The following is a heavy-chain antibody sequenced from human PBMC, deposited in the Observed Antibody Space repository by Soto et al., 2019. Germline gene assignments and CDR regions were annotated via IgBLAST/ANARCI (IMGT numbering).Heavy chain of an antibody. CDR2: ISSSSSYI. Sequence: GGSLRLSCAASGFTFSSYSMNWVRQAPGKGLEWVSSISSSSSYIYYADSVKGRFTISRDNAKNSLYLQMNSLRAEDTAVYYCARGMDTAHFGGVELAAAEGPFDYWGQGTLVTVSS. V-gene: IGHV3-21*01. D-gene: IGHD6-13*01. CDR3: ARGMDTAHFGGVELAAAEGPFDY. CDR1: GFTFSSYS. J-gene: IGHJ4*02.